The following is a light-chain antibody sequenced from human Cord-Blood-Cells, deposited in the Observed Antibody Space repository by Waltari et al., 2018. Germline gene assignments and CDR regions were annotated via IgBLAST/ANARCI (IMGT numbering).Light chain of an antibody. CDR3: SSYAGSNNYV. CDR2: EVS. CDR1: SSDVGGYNY. V-gene: IGLV2-8*01. Sequence: QSALTQPPSASGSPGQSVTISCTGPSSDVGGYNYLPWYQQHPGKAPQLMIYEVSKRPSGVPDRFSGSKSGNTASLTVSGLQAEDEADYYCSSYAGSNNYVFGTGTKVTVL. J-gene: IGLJ1*01.